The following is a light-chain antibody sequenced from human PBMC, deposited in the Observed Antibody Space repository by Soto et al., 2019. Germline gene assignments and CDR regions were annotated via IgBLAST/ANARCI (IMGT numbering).Light chain of an antibody. J-gene: IGKJ1*01. V-gene: IGKV1-8*01. CDR2: AAF. CDR3: QQYYSYPRT. CDR1: QGISSY. Sequence: AIRMTQSPSSFSASTGDRVTITCRASQGISSYLAWYQQKPGKAPKLLIYAAFTLQSGVPSRFSGSGSGTDFTLTISCLQSEDLASYYCQQYYSYPRTFGQETKVDIK.